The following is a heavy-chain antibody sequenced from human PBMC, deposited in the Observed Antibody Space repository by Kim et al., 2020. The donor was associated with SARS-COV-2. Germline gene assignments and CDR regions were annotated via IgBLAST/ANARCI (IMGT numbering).Heavy chain of an antibody. J-gene: IGHJ6*01. CDR3: ARGNDYYGSGSFVSYSYY. CDR1: GGSIGSYY. CDR2: IYYSGST. D-gene: IGHD3-10*01. V-gene: IGHV4-59*08. Sequence: SETLSLTCTVSGGSIGSYYWSWIRQPPGKGLEWIGYIYYSGSTNYNPSLKSRVTISVDTSKNQFSLKLSSVTAADTAVYYCARGNDYYGSGSFVSYSYY.